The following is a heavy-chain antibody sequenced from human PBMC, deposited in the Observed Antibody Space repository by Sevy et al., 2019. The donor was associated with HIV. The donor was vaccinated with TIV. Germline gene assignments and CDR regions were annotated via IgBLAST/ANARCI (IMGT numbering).Heavy chain of an antibody. CDR3: AREGPVDGMDV. CDR2: IWYDGSNK. Sequence: GGSLRLSCAASGFTFSSYGMHWVRQAPGKGLEGVAVIWYDGSNKYYADSVKGRLTISRDNSKNTLYLQMNSLRAEDTAVYYGAREGPVDGMDVWGQGSTVTVSS. V-gene: IGHV3-33*01. CDR1: GFTFSSYG. J-gene: IGHJ6*02.